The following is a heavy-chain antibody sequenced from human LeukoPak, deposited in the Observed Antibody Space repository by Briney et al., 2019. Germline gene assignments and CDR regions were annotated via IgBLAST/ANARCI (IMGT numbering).Heavy chain of an antibody. Sequence: ASVKVSCKASGYTFTSYDINWVRQATGQGLEWMGWMNPSSGNTGYAQKFQGRVTMTRNTSISTAYMELSSLRSEDTAVYYCARDVAIFGVVIIDYWGQGTLVTVSS. CDR1: GYTFTSYD. V-gene: IGHV1-8*01. CDR2: MNPSSGNT. J-gene: IGHJ4*02. D-gene: IGHD3-3*01. CDR3: ARDVAIFGVVIIDY.